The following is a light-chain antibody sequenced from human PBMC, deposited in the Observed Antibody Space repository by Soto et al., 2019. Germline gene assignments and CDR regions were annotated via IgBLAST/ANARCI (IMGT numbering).Light chain of an antibody. CDR3: AAWDDSLSGPV. CDR1: SSNIGSYY. Sequence: QSVLTQPPSASGTPGQRVTISCSGSSSNIGSYYVYWYQQLPGTAPKLLIYSNNQRPSGVPDRFSGSKSGTSASLAISGLQSEDEADYYCAAWDDSLSGPVFGGGTKLTVL. CDR2: SNN. V-gene: IGLV1-47*02. J-gene: IGLJ3*02.